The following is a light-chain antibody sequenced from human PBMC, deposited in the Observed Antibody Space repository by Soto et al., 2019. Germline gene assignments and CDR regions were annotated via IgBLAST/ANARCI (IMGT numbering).Light chain of an antibody. CDR2: DAS. CDR3: QQYNSYRT. J-gene: IGKJ1*01. V-gene: IGKV1-5*01. CDR1: QSISSW. Sequence: DLQMTQSPPTLSASAGHIVKITFRASQSISSWLAWYQQKPGKAPKLLIYDASSLESGVPSRFSGSGSGTEFTLTISSLQPDDFATYYCQQYNSYRTFGQGTKVDI.